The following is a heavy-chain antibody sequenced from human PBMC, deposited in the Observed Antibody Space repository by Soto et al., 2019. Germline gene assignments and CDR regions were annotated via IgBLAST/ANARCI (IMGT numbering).Heavy chain of an antibody. V-gene: IGHV1-8*01. Sequence: GASVKVSCKASGYTFTSYDINWVRQATGQGLEWMGWMNPNSGNTGYAQKFQGRVTVTRNTSISTAYMELSSLRSEDTAVYYCASADTYYYDSSGYAFDIWGQGTMVTVSS. CDR2: MNPNSGNT. CDR1: GYTFTSYD. CDR3: ASADTYYYDSSGYAFDI. J-gene: IGHJ3*02. D-gene: IGHD3-22*01.